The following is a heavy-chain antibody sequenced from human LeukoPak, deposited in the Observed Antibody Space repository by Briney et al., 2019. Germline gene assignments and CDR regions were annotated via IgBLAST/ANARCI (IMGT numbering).Heavy chain of an antibody. CDR3: SGSYLYYYYYYMPV. CDR2: IYYSGST. J-gene: IGHJ6*03. Sequence: SETLSLTCTVSGGSISSYYWSWIRQPPGKGLEWIGYIYYSGSTNYNPSLKSRVTISVDTSKNQFSLKLSSVTAADTAVYYCSGSYLYYYYYYMPVWGKGTTVTISS. CDR1: GGSISSYY. D-gene: IGHD1-26*01. V-gene: IGHV4-59*01.